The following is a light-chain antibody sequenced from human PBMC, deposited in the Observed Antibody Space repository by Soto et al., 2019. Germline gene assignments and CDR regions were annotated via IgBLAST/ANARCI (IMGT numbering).Light chain of an antibody. V-gene: IGKV1-39*01. CDR1: QSVGNF. CDR3: QHADSFPLIT. CDR2: AAS. J-gene: IGKJ5*01. Sequence: DIQMTQSPSSLSASVGDRVTITCRASQSVGNFLNWYQQKPGLPPKYLIYAASSLQSGVPSRFSGSGSGTDFTLTISSLQPEDFATYYCQHADSFPLITFGQGTRLEIK.